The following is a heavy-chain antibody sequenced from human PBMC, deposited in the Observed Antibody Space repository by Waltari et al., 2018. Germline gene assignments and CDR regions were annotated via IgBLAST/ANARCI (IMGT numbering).Heavy chain of an antibody. D-gene: IGHD3-10*01. CDR3: AKDTGGSLDY. J-gene: IGHJ4*02. CDR1: GFTFSTSW. V-gene: IGHV3-7*01. Sequence: EVQLVESGGGLVQPGGSLKLSCAASGFTFSTSWMAWVRKAPGKGLEWVANIKQDGREKNYVESVKGRFTISRDNAKNSLYLQMNSLRVEDTAIYYCAKDTGGSLDYWGQGTLVTVSS. CDR2: IKQDGREK.